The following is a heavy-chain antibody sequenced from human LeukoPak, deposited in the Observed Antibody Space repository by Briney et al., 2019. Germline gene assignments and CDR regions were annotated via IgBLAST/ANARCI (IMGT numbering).Heavy chain of an antibody. CDR3: ARDRPWYSSGWYVGYYFDY. CDR2: INPNSGGT. J-gene: IGHJ4*02. V-gene: IGHV1-2*02. CDR1: GYTFTGYY. Sequence: ASVKVSCKASGYTFTGYYMHWVRQAPGQGLEWMGWINPNSGGTNYAQKFQGRVTMTRDTSISTAYMELSRLRSDDTAVYYCARDRPWYSSGWYVGYYFDYWGQGTRVTVSS. D-gene: IGHD6-19*01.